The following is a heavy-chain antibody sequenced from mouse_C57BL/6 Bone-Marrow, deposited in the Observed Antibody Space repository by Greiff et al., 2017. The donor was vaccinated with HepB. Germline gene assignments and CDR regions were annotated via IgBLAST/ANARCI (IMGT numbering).Heavy chain of an antibody. CDR2: IYPGDGDT. Sequence: QVQLQQSGPELVKPGASVKISCKASGYAFSSSWMNWVKQRPGKGLEWIGRIYPGDGDTNYNGKFKGKATLTADKSSSTAYMQLSSLTSEDSAVYFCAREGGYFSPQDYAMDYWGQGTSVTVSS. J-gene: IGHJ4*01. D-gene: IGHD6-1*01. CDR1: GYAFSSSW. V-gene: IGHV1-82*01. CDR3: AREGGYFSPQDYAMDY.